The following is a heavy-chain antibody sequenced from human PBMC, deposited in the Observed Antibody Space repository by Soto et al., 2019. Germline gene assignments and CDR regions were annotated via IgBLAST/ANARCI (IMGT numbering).Heavy chain of an antibody. Sequence: QVQLVQSGAEVKKPGSSVTVSCKASGGTFNSHAVNWVRRAPGQGLEWMGGFITVLGTANYAQKFQGRLTITADRSNTTAYMELTSLVSEDTAVYYCARGAFGGGYYANFDHWGQGTLVTVSS. CDR3: ARGAFGGGYYANFDH. CDR1: GGTFNSHA. J-gene: IGHJ4*02. V-gene: IGHV1-69*06. CDR2: FITVLGTA. D-gene: IGHD3-3*01.